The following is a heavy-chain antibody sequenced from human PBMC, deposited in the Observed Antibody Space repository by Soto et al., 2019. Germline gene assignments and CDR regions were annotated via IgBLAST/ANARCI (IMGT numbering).Heavy chain of an antibody. J-gene: IGHJ1*01. Sequence: QVQLVQSGAEVKKPGSSVKLSCKASGGYFNSLSISWVRQAPGQGLEWMGGTIPNFGTADYAQNFQGRLTLTADEKTRTVYMELTSLTSDDAAVYYCASGWGHSDSTGYYMYFDVWGQGTLVTVSS. D-gene: IGHD3-9*01. CDR3: ASGWGHSDSTGYYMYFDV. CDR2: TIPNFGTA. CDR1: GGYFNSLS. V-gene: IGHV1-69*01.